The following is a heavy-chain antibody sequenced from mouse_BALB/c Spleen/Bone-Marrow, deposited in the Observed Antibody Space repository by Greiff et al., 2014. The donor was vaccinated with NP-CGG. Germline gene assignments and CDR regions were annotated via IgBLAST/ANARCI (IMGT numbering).Heavy chain of an antibody. CDR2: VNPNNGDI. Sequence: DVQLQESGPDLVKPGASVKISCKASGYSFTGYYMYWVKQSHGKSLGWIGRVNPNNGDISYNQKFKGKAILTVDKSSSTAYMELRSLTSEDSAVYYCARSTATGFAYWGQGTLVTVSA. CDR3: ARSTATGFAY. D-gene: IGHD1-2*01. CDR1: GYSFTGYY. J-gene: IGHJ3*01. V-gene: IGHV1-26*01.